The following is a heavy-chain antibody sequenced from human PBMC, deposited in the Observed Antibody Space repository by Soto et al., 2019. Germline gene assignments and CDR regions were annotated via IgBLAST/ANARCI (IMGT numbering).Heavy chain of an antibody. Sequence: VQLVQSGAEVKKPGASEKVSCKASGHTFTSYGISWVRQAPGQGLEWMGWISAYNGNTNYAQKLQGRVTMTTDTSTSTAYMELRSLRSDDTAVYYCARDSCSGGSCYGGAFDIWGQGTMVTVSS. CDR2: ISAYNGNT. J-gene: IGHJ3*02. V-gene: IGHV1-18*01. D-gene: IGHD2-15*01. CDR3: ARDSCSGGSCYGGAFDI. CDR1: GHTFTSYG.